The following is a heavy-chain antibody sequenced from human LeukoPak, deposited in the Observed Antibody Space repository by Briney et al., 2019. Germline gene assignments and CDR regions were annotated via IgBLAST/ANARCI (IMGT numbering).Heavy chain of an antibody. CDR3: AKDPGGYDYWYYYYMDV. CDR2: IYYSGST. CDR1: GGSISSYY. D-gene: IGHD5-12*01. V-gene: IGHV4-59*12. J-gene: IGHJ6*03. Sequence: SETLSLTCTVSGGSISSYYWSWIRQPPGKGLEWIGYIYYSGSTNYNPSLKSRVTISVDTSKNQFSLKLSSVTAADTAVYYCAKDPGGYDYWYYYYMDVWGKGTTVTVSS.